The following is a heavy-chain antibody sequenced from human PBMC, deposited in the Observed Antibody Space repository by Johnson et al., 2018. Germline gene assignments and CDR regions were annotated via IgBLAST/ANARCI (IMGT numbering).Heavy chain of an antibody. J-gene: IGHJ3*02. V-gene: IGHV3-21*01. D-gene: IGHD4-17*01. Sequence: VQLVESGGGLVKXGGSXRLXCAASGFTFSSYSMNWVRQAPGKGLEWVSSISSSSSYIYYADSVKGRFTISRDNAKNSLYLQMNSLRVEDTAVYYCARGYGHAFDIWGQGTMVTVSS. CDR3: ARGYGHAFDI. CDR2: ISSSSSYI. CDR1: GFTFSSYS.